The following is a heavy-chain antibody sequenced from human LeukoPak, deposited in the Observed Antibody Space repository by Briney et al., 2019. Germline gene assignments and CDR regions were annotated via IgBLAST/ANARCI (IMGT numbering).Heavy chain of an antibody. Sequence: GGSLRLSCAASGFTFDSHAMSWVRQAPGKGLEWVSSISGRGVNTDYADSVKGRFTISRDNSRNTLYLQMNSLRAEDMAVYYCASTRMGSTDYWGQGTLVTVSS. CDR1: GFTFDSHA. D-gene: IGHD2-8*01. J-gene: IGHJ4*02. CDR3: ASTRMGSTDY. V-gene: IGHV3-23*01. CDR2: ISGRGVNT.